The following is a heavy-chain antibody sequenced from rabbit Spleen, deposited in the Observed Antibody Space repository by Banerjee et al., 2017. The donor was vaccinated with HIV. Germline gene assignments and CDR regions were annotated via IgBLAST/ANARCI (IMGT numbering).Heavy chain of an antibody. CDR3: ARGSATMTMVITGFYLSL. J-gene: IGHJ4*01. CDR2: INAVTGKA. Sequence: QEQLVESGGGLVQPEGSLTLTCKASGFPFSNKAVMCWVRQAPGKGLEWIACINAVTGKAVYASWAKGRFTISKTSSTTVTLQMTSLTVADTATYFCARGSATMTMVITGFYLSLWGQGTLVTVS. D-gene: IGHD2-1*01. V-gene: IGHV1S45*01. CDR1: GFPFSNKAV.